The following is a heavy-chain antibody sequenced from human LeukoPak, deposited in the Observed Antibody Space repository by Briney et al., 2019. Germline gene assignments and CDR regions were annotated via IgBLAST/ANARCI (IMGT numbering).Heavy chain of an antibody. CDR3: ARETLSGWFDP. V-gene: IGHV4-34*01. D-gene: IGHD3-16*01. J-gene: IGHJ5*02. CDR2: INHSGST. CDR1: GGSFSGYY. Sequence: SETLSLTCAVYGGSFSGYYWSWIRQPPGKGLEWIGEINHSGSTNYNPSLKSRVTISVDTSKNQFSLKLSAVTAADTAVYYCARETLSGWFDPWGQGTLVTVSS.